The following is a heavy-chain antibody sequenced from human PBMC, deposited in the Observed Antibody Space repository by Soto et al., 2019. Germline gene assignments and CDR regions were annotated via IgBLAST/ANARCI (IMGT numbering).Heavy chain of an antibody. CDR2: ISWNSGTI. V-gene: IGHV3-9*01. D-gene: IGHD6-6*01. Sequence: SLRLSCAASGFTFDVYAMHLVRQAPGKGLEWVSGISWNSGTIAYADSVEGRFTISRDNAKNSLYLQMNSLRAEDTALYYCAKDIAARPPYYCDYWGQGTLVTVSS. CDR1: GFTFDVYA. CDR3: AKDIAARPPYYCDY. J-gene: IGHJ4*02.